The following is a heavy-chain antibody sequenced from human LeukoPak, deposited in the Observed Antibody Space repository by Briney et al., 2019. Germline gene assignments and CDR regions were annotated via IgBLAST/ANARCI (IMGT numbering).Heavy chain of an antibody. CDR3: ARDTGPFAAYCSSTSCYTTGEYYYYGMDV. Sequence: ASVKVSCKASGYTFTTYGISWVRQAPGQGLEWMGWISAYNGNTNYAQKLQDRVTMTTDTSTSTAYMELRSLRSDDTAVYYCARDTGPFAAYCSSTSCYTTGEYYYYGMDVWGQGTTVTVSS. CDR2: ISAYNGNT. V-gene: IGHV1-18*04. CDR1: GYTFTTYG. D-gene: IGHD2-2*02. J-gene: IGHJ6*02.